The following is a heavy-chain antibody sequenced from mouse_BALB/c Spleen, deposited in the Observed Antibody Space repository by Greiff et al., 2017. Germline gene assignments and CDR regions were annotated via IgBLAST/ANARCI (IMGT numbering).Heavy chain of an antibody. Sequence: EVQLVESGGGLVQPGGSLKLSCAASGFTFSSYTMSWVRQTPEKRLEWVAYISNGGGSTYYPDTVKGRFTISRDNAKNTLYLQMSSLKSEDTAMYYCARHDYGSSYGFAYWGQGTLVTVSA. CDR3: ARHDYGSSYGFAY. J-gene: IGHJ3*01. D-gene: IGHD1-1*01. V-gene: IGHV5-12-2*01. CDR1: GFTFSSYT. CDR2: ISNGGGST.